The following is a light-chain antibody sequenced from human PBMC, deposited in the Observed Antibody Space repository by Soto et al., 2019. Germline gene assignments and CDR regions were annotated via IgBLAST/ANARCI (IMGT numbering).Light chain of an antibody. J-gene: IGLJ1*01. CDR3: QSYDSSLRGFV. CDR2: ANS. V-gene: IGLV1-40*01. Sequence: QSVLTQPPSVSVAPGQRVTISCTGSSSNIGAGFDVHWYQQFPGTAPTLLIYANSNRPSGVPDRFFGPKSGTSASLAIPGLQAEDEADYYCQSYDSSLRGFVFGTGTKVTVL. CDR1: SSNIGAGFD.